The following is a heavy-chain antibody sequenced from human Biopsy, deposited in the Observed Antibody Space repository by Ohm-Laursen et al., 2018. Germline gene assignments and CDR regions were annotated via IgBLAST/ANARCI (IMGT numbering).Heavy chain of an antibody. CDR1: GNTFATYH. CDR3: ARGGSGSGYYGMDV. Sequence: EASVKVSCNASGNTFATYHIHWVRQAPGQGLEWMGVISPSGATTSFSQKFQGRITMTRDTSTGTVYMDLNSLGSEDTAVYYCARGGSGSGYYGMDVWGQGATVSVSS. J-gene: IGHJ6*02. V-gene: IGHV1-46*01. D-gene: IGHD3-10*01. CDR2: ISPSGATT.